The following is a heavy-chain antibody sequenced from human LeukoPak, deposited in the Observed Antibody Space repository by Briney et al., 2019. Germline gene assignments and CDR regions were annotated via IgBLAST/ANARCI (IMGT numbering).Heavy chain of an antibody. CDR2: ISSSSGTI. Sequence: GGSLRLSCAASGFTFSSYSMNWVRQAPGKGLEWVSYISSSSGTIYYADSVKGRFTISRDNAKNSLYLQMNSLRAEDTAVYYCARDHCSSTSCYFVSDYWGQGTLVTVSS. CDR3: ARDHCSSTSCYFVSDY. V-gene: IGHV3-48*01. CDR1: GFTFSSYS. J-gene: IGHJ4*02. D-gene: IGHD2-2*01.